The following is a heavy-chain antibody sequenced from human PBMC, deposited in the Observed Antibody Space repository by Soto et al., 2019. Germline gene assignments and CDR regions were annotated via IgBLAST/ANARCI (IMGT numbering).Heavy chain of an antibody. V-gene: IGHV4-59*01. CDR2: IYYSGST. CDR3: ARTGGGRIFGMDV. J-gene: IGHJ6*02. CDR1: GGSISSYY. D-gene: IGHD2-15*01. Sequence: QVQLQESGPGLVKPSETLSLTCTVSGGSISSYYWSWIRQPPGKGLEWIGYIYYSGSTNYNPSLKSRVTISVDTSKNQVSLKLSSVTAADTAVYYWARTGGGRIFGMDVWGQGTTVTVSS.